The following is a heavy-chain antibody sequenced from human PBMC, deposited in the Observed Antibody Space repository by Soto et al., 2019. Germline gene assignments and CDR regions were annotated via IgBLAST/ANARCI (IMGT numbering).Heavy chain of an antibody. Sequence: QVQLQESGPGLVKPSGTLSLTCAVSSDSITSSNWWSWVRQSPGKGLEWIGEVSHSGRTNYIPSLKSRVTISVDKSRNQFSLRLNSVTAAETAVYYCARNRYGGYDFDYWGQGTLVTVSS. D-gene: IGHD5-12*01. CDR1: SDSITSSNW. CDR3: ARNRYGGYDFDY. V-gene: IGHV4-4*02. CDR2: VSHSGRT. J-gene: IGHJ4*02.